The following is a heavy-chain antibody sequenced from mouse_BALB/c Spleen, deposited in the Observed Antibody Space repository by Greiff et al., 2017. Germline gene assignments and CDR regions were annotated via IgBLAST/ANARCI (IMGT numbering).Heavy chain of an antibody. Sequence: EVKLVESGGGLVQPGGSLKLSCAASGFTFSSYTMSWVRQTPEKRLEWVAYISNGGGSTYYPDTVKGRFTISRDNAKNTLYLQMSSLKSEDTAMYYCARAYGSRGYAMDYWGQGTSVTVSS. CDR2: ISNGGGST. CDR3: ARAYGSRGYAMDY. V-gene: IGHV5-12-2*01. D-gene: IGHD1-1*01. J-gene: IGHJ4*01. CDR1: GFTFSSYT.